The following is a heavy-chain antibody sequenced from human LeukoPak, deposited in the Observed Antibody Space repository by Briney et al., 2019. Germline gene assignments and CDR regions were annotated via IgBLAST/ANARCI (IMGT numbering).Heavy chain of an antibody. CDR1: GLTFSSYG. CDR3: AKSNREDIVVVPAALRDYYFDY. J-gene: IGHJ4*02. CDR2: ISYDGSNK. D-gene: IGHD2-2*01. Sequence: PGRSLRLSCAASGLTFSSYGMHWVRQAPGKGLEWVAVISYDGSNKYYADSVKGRFTISRDNSKNTLYLQMNRLRAEDTAVYYCAKSNREDIVVVPAALRDYYFDYWGQGTLVTVSS. V-gene: IGHV3-30*18.